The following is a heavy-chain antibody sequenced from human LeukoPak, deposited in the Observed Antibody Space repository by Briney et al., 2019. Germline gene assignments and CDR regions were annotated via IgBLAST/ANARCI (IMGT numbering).Heavy chain of an antibody. V-gene: IGHV4-59*01. J-gene: IGHJ4*02. D-gene: IGHD2-8*01. CDR3: ARVAWGMVDY. Sequence: SETLSLTCTVSGGSISSYYWSWIRQPPGKGLEWIGYIYYSGSPNYNPSLKSRFTISVDTSKNQFSLKLSSVTAADAAVYYCARVAWGMVDYWGQGTLVTVSS. CDR1: GGSISSYY. CDR2: IYYSGSP.